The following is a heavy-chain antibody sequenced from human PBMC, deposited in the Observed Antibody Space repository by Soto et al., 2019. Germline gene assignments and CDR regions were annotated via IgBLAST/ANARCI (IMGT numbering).Heavy chain of an antibody. CDR3: ARDFDADSRTEFDY. CDR1: GFIFSDYY. V-gene: IGHV3-11*01. D-gene: IGHD4-17*01. J-gene: IGHJ4*02. CDR2: ISGNGRII. Sequence: QVQLVESGGGLVKPGGSLRLSCATSGFIFSDYYMHWISQAPGKGLEWISYISGNGRIIQYADSAKGRFTISRDNAQNSLYLQMNSLRAEDTALYFCARDFDADSRTEFDYWGQGTLVTVSS.